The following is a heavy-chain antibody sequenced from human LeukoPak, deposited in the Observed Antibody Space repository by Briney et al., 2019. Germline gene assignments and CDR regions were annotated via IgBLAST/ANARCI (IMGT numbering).Heavy chain of an antibody. J-gene: IGHJ5*02. D-gene: IGHD3-16*01. CDR1: GYTLTELS. V-gene: IGHV1-24*01. Sequence: ASVKVSCKVSGYTLTELSMHWVRQAPGKGLEWMGGFDPEDGETIYAQKFQGRVTMTEDTSTDTAYMELSSLRSEDTAVYYCALKTGGGNWFDPWGQGTLVTVSS. CDR2: FDPEDGET. CDR3: ALKTGGGNWFDP.